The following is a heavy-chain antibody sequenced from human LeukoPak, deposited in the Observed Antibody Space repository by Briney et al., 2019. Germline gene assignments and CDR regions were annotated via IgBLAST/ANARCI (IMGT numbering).Heavy chain of an antibody. CDR2: ISAYIGNT. CDR1: GYTFTSYG. CDR3: SRDARYYDRSGQGDY. D-gene: IGHD3-22*01. V-gene: IGHV1-18*01. Sequence: ASVKVSCKASGYTFTSYGFSWVRQAPGPGLEWVGGISAYIGNTNYAQKLQRRATMPKDRSTHKASMHLTSLSSDRAAVHVCSRDARYYDRSGQGDYCGQGTLVTVSS. J-gene: IGHJ4*02.